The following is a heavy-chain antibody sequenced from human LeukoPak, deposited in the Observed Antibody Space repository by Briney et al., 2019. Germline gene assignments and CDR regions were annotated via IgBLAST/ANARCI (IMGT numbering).Heavy chain of an antibody. CDR1: GYTFTSYG. CDR2: ISAYNGNT. J-gene: IGHJ4*02. D-gene: IGHD3-22*01. Sequence: ASVKVSCKASGYTFTSYGISWVRQAPGQGLEWMGWISAYNGNTNYAQKLQGRVTMTTDTSTSTAYMELRSLRSDDTAVYYCAILGGDYYDSSGHDFDYWGQGTLVTVSS. V-gene: IGHV1-18*01. CDR3: AILGGDYYDSSGHDFDY.